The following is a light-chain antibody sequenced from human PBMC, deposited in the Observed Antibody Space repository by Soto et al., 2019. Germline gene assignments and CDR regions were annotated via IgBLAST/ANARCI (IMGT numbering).Light chain of an antibody. CDR3: AAWEDSLNGPV. V-gene: IGLV1-44*01. Sequence: QSVLIQPPSASGTPGQRFILSCSGSSSNIGSSTVNWYQHLPGTAPKLLIYSNNQRPSGVPDRFSGSKSGTSASLAISGLQSEDEADYYCAAWEDSLNGPVFGGGTQLTVL. CDR2: SNN. CDR1: SSNIGSST. J-gene: IGLJ2*01.